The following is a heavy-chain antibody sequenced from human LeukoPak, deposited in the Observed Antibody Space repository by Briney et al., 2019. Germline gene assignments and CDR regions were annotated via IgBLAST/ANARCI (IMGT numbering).Heavy chain of an antibody. Sequence: PGESLRLSCAASGFPFSTYWMSWVRQAPGKGLEWVANINQDGTEKYYMDSVKGRFSISRDYTKNSLYLQMNSLRVEDTAVYYCAKVAKYYYGPETYYFFEQWGQGTPVTASS. CDR1: GFPFSTYW. D-gene: IGHD3-10*01. V-gene: IGHV3-7*01. CDR3: AKVAKYYYGPETYYFFEQ. J-gene: IGHJ4*02. CDR2: INQDGTEK.